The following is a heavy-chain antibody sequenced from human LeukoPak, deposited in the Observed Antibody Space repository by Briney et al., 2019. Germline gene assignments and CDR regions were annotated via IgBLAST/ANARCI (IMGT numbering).Heavy chain of an antibody. D-gene: IGHD6-13*01. J-gene: IGHJ6*02. CDR3: ARELVPPYSSSWDYYGMDV. V-gene: IGHV1-2*06. CDR1: GYTFTGYY. Sequence: GASVKVSCKASGYTFTGYYMHWVRQAPGQGLEWMGRINPNSGGTNYAQKFQGRVTMTRDTSISTAYMELSRLRSDDTAVYYCARELVPPYSSSWDYYGMDVWAKGPRSPSP. CDR2: INPNSGGT.